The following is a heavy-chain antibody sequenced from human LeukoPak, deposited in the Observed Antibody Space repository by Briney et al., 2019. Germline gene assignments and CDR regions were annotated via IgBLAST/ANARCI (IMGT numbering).Heavy chain of an antibody. CDR3: ARALHLYGGNSWGIEGSWFDP. Sequence: ASVKVSCKASGYTFTSYDINWVRQATGQGLEWMGWMNPNSGNTGYAQKFQGRVTITRNTSISTAYMELSSLRSEDTAVYYCARALHLYGGNSWGIEGSWFDPWGQGTLVTVSS. J-gene: IGHJ5*02. V-gene: IGHV1-8*03. D-gene: IGHD4-23*01. CDR1: GYTFTSYD. CDR2: MNPNSGNT.